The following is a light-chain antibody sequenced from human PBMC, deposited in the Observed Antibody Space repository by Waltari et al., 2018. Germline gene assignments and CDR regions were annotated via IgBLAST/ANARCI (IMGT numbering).Light chain of an antibody. Sequence: SSELTQDPAVSVALGQTVRITCQGASLRSFYPNWYQQKPGHTPLLVIYDKNNRPAGIPDRFSGSSSGNTASLTITGAQAEDEADYYCNSRDSSGHRVVFGGGTKVTVL. V-gene: IGLV3-19*01. CDR1: SLRSFY. J-gene: IGLJ2*01. CDR3: NSRDSSGHRVV. CDR2: DKN.